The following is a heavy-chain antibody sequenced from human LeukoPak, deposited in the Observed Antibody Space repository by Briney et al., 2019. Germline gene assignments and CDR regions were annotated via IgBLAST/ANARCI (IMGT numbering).Heavy chain of an antibody. CDR2: IYHSGST. D-gene: IGHD4-11*01. CDR3: ARALISNDYSNPFDY. V-gene: IGHV4-30-2*01. CDR1: GSSISSGGYS. Sequence: SQALSLTCAVSGSSISSGGYSWSWIRQPPGKGLEWIGYIYHSGSTYYNPSLKSRVTISVDRSKNQFSLKLSSVTAADTAVYYCARALISNDYSNPFDYWGQGTLVTVSS. J-gene: IGHJ4*02.